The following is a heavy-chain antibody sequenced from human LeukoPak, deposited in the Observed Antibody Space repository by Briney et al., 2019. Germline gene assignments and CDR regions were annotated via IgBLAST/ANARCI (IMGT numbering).Heavy chain of an antibody. V-gene: IGHV3-74*01. CDR3: ARDTAPSY. Sequence: GGSLRLSCAASGFTLSSYWMHWVRQAPGKGLVWASGIDSDGRSTSYADSVKGRFTISRDPAKNTLFLQMNSLRAEDTAVYYCARDTAPSYWGQGTLVTVSS. CDR2: IDSDGRST. CDR1: GFTLSSYW. J-gene: IGHJ4*02. D-gene: IGHD5-18*01.